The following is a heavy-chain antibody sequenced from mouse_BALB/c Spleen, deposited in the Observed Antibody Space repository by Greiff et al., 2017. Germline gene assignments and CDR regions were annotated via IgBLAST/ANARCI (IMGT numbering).Heavy chain of an antibody. CDR1: GYSITSDYA. D-gene: IGHD2-14*01. Sequence: EVKVEESGPGLVKPSQSLSLTCTVTGYSITSDYAWNWIRQFPGNKLEWMGYISYSGSTSYNPSLKSRISITRDTSKNQFFLQLNSVTTEDTATYYCARWGNRYDGAWFAYWGQGTLVTVSA. J-gene: IGHJ3*01. V-gene: IGHV3-2*02. CDR2: ISYSGST. CDR3: ARWGNRYDGAWFAY.